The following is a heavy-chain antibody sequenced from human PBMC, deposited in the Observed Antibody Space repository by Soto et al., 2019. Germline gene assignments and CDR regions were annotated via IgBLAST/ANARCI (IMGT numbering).Heavy chain of an antibody. CDR2: IKPDGSAT. CDR3: ARAGYCGPGCYYYFDY. V-gene: IGHV3-7*01. Sequence: VQLVEPGGGLVQPGGSLRLSCAVSGFTFGSYWMNWVRLIPGKGLEWVAYIKPDGSATYYVDSVKGRFTISRDNAKTSLYLQMNSLRVEDTSVYYCARAGYCGPGCYYYFDYWGQGTLVTVSS. J-gene: IGHJ4*02. CDR1: GFTFGSYW. D-gene: IGHD2-21*02.